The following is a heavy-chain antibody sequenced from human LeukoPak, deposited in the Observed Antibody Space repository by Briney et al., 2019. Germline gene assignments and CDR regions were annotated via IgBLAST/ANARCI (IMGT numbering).Heavy chain of an antibody. CDR3: ARDPSLYGDYVRWFDP. CDR2: ICSDGAT. V-gene: IGHV3-66*01. J-gene: IGHJ5*02. D-gene: IGHD4-17*01. Sequence: GGSLRLSCAASGFTVNSNYLSWVRQAPGKGLEWVSVICSDGATFYADSVKGRFTISRDSSKNTLYLQMNSLRAEDTAVYYCARDPSLYGDYVRWFDPWGQGTLVTVSS. CDR1: GFTVNSNY.